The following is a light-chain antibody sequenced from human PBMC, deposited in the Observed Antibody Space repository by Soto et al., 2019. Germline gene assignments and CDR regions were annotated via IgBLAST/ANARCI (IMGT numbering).Light chain of an antibody. V-gene: IGLV2-14*01. J-gene: IGLJ2*01. Sequence: QSALTQPASVSGSPGQSITISCTGTSSDVGGYTYVSRYQQHPGKAPKLMIYDVSHRPSGVSNRFSGSKSGNTASLTISGLQTEDEADYYCSSYTSRSTLVFGGGTKLTVL. CDR3: SSYTSRSTLV. CDR2: DVS. CDR1: SSDVGGYTY.